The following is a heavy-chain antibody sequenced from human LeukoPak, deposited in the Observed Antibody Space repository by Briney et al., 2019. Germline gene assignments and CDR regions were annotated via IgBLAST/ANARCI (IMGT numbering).Heavy chain of an antibody. CDR1: GFTFDDYA. Sequence: PGGSLRLSCAASGFTFDDYAMHWVRQAPGKGLEWVSGISWNSGSIGYADSVKGRFTISRDNAKNSLYLQMNSLRAEDMALYYCAKDLYMVATYYFDYWGQGTPVTVSS. J-gene: IGHJ4*02. CDR2: ISWNSGSI. D-gene: IGHD5-12*01. CDR3: AKDLYMVATYYFDY. V-gene: IGHV3-9*03.